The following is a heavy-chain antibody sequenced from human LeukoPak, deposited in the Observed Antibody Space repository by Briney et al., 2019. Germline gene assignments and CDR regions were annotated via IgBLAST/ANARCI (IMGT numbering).Heavy chain of an antibody. Sequence: ASVKVSCKASGGTFSSYAISWVRQAPGQGLEWMGRIIPILGIASYAQKFQGRVTITADKSTSTAYMELSSLRSEDTAVYYCAREARVAGTYQSTAGGDYWGQGTLVTVSS. V-gene: IGHV1-69*04. J-gene: IGHJ4*02. CDR3: AREARVAGTYQSTAGGDY. D-gene: IGHD1-1*01. CDR1: GGTFSSYA. CDR2: IIPILGIA.